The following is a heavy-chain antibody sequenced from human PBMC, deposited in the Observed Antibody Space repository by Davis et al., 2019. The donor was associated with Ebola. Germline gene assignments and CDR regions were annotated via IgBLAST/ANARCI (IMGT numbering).Heavy chain of an antibody. CDR2: LGTSADT. Sequence: GESLKISCAASGFVFSSYVMSWVRRAPGKGLEWVSTLGTSADTYYADSVKGRFTISRDNSKNTLYLQMNSLRAEDTAVYYCARGGRGYYFDYWGQGTLVTVSS. CDR3: ARGGRGYYFDY. D-gene: IGHD2-15*01. V-gene: IGHV3-23*01. J-gene: IGHJ4*02. CDR1: GFVFSSYV.